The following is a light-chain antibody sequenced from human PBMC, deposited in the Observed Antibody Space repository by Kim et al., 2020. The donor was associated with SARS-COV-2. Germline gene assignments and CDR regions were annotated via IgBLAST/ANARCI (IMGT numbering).Light chain of an antibody. CDR2: GAS. V-gene: IGKV3-15*01. Sequence: EIVMTQSPDTLSVSPGERATLSCTASQNVYRNVAWHQHKPGQPPRLLIYGASTGATGVPARFSGSGSGTEFTLMIGSLQSEDSAVYYCQQYQRWPLTFGGGTKVDIK. CDR1: QNVYRN. CDR3: QQYQRWPLT. J-gene: IGKJ4*01.